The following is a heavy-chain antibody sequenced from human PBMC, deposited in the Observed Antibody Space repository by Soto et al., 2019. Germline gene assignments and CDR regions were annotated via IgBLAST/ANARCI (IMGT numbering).Heavy chain of an antibody. V-gene: IGHV1-3*01. Sequence: GASVKVSCKASGYTFTSYAMHWVRQAPGQRFEWMGWINAGNGNTKYSQKFQGRVTITRDTSASTAYMELSSLRSEDTAVYYCARGRRGFGELLYNWFDPWGQGTLVTVSS. D-gene: IGHD3-10*01. CDR3: ARGRRGFGELLYNWFDP. CDR2: INAGNGNT. J-gene: IGHJ5*02. CDR1: GYTFTSYA.